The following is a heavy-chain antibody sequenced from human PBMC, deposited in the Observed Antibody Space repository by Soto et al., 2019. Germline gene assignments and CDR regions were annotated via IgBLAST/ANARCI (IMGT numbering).Heavy chain of an antibody. V-gene: IGHV3-21*06. CDR3: ARESEDLTSNFDY. J-gene: IGHJ4*02. CDR1: GFTFTRYS. Sequence: GGSLRVSCAASGFTFTRYSMNWVRQSPGKGLEWVSSISSTTNYIYYGDSMKGRFTISRDNAKNSLYLEMNSLRAEDTAVYYCARESEDLTSNFDYWGQGTLVTSPQ. CDR2: ISSTTNYI.